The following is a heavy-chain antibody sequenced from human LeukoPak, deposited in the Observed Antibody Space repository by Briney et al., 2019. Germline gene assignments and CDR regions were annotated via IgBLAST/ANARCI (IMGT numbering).Heavy chain of an antibody. V-gene: IGHV1-2*02. CDR1: GYTFTGYY. CDR3: AAEANSGSYAPNAFDI. Sequence: ASVKVSCKVSGYTFTGYYMHWVRQAPGQGLEWMGWINPNSGGTNYAQKFQGRVTMTRDTSISTAYMELSRLRSDDTAVYYCAAEANSGSYAPNAFDIWGQGTMVTVSS. CDR2: INPNSGGT. D-gene: IGHD1-26*01. J-gene: IGHJ3*02.